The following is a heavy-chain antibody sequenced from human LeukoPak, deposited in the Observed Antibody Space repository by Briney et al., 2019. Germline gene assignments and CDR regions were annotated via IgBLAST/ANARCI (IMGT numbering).Heavy chain of an antibody. CDR1: GDSISSDTYY. D-gene: IGHD3-10*01. J-gene: IGHJ4*02. CDR2: IYYSGTT. CDR3: ARRHYGSGYYPYYFDY. Sequence: SETLSLTCTVSGDSISSDTYYWGWIRQPPGKELEWIGTIYYSGTTFYNPSLKSRVTISVDTSKNQFSLRLNSVTAADTAVYYCARRHYGSGYYPYYFDYWGQGTLVTVSS. V-gene: IGHV4-39*01.